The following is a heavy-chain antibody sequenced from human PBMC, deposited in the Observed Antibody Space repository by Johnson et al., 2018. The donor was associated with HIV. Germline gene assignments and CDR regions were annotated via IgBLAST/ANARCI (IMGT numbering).Heavy chain of an antibody. J-gene: IGHJ3*02. CDR1: GFSFSNYW. Sequence: VQLVESGGGSVQPGGFLRLSCAASGFSFSNYWMSWVRQAPGKGLEWVANIKEDGSEEYYVDSMEGRFTISRDNAKNSLYLQMDNLRVEDTAMYYCARDGVYSSPWDAFDIWGQWTMVTVSS. CDR3: ARDGVYSSPWDAFDI. CDR2: IKEDGSEE. V-gene: IGHV3-7*05. D-gene: IGHD6-19*01.